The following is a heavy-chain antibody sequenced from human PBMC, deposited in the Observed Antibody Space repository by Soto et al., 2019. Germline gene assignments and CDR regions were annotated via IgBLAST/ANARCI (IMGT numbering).Heavy chain of an antibody. CDR1: GGSFSGYY. CDR2: INHSGST. CDR3: ARGRITGTTSVRFDP. J-gene: IGHJ5*02. V-gene: IGHV4-34*01. Sequence: QVQLQQWGAGLLKPSETLSLTCAVYGGSFSGYYWSWIRQPPGKGLEWIGEINHSGSTNYNPSLKSRVTISVDTSKNQFSPKLSSVTAADTAVYYCARGRITGTTSVRFDPWGQGTLVTVSS. D-gene: IGHD1-7*01.